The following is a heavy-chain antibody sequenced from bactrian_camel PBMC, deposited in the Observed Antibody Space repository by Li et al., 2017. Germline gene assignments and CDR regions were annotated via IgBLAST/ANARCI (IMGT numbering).Heavy chain of an antibody. CDR1: GFMFDSYA. Sequence: QLVESGGGLVQPGGSLRLSCTASGFMFDSYAMSWVRQAPGKGLEWVSCTDSGGAIFRYSDSVTGRFTISRDNAKNTLYLQMNSLKTEDTAVYYCATWWSVGFWGQGTQVTVS. D-gene: IGHD7*01. V-gene: IGHV3S36*01. CDR2: TDSGGAIF. CDR3: ATWWSVGF. J-gene: IGHJ6*01.